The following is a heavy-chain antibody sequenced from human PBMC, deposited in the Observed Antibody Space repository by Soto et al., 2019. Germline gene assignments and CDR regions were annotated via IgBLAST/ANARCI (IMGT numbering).Heavy chain of an antibody. D-gene: IGHD7-27*01. Sequence: GGSLRLSCAASGFTFSSYSMNWVRQAPGKGLEWVSYISSSSSTIYYADSVKGRFTISRDNAKNSLYLQMNSLRAEDTAVYYCARDGKSRAWGAEGFEIWAHRQCSPSPQ. CDR2: ISSSSSTI. J-gene: IGHJ3*02. V-gene: IGHV3-48*01. CDR1: GFTFSSYS. CDR3: ARDGKSRAWGAEGFEI.